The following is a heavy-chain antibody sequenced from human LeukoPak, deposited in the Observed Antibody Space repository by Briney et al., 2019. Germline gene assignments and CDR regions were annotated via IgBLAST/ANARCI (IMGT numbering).Heavy chain of an antibody. J-gene: IGHJ5*02. CDR2: TYYRSTWYN. CDR3: ARRLTQYDCFDP. Sequence: KASQTLSLTCAISGDSVSSNSVTWNWIRQSPSRGLEWLVRTYYRSTWYNDYAVSVRGRITVNPDTSKNQFSLHLNSVTPEDTAVYYCARRLTQYDCFDPWGQGILVTVSS. CDR1: GDSVSSNSVT. D-gene: IGHD2-2*01. V-gene: IGHV6-1*01.